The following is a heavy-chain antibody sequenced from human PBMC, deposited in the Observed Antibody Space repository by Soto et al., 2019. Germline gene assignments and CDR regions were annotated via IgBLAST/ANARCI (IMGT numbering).Heavy chain of an antibody. CDR3: AKEDNWNYFSFFDY. Sequence: EVQLLESGGGLVQPGGSLRLTCAASGFTFSSYGMGWVRQAPGKGLAWVSGTSGNGVSTYYADSVKGRFTISRDSSKNTLYLQMNSLRAEDTAVYYCAKEDNWNYFSFFDYWGQGTLVTVSS. J-gene: IGHJ4*02. D-gene: IGHD1-7*01. CDR2: TSGNGVST. V-gene: IGHV3-23*01. CDR1: GFTFSSYG.